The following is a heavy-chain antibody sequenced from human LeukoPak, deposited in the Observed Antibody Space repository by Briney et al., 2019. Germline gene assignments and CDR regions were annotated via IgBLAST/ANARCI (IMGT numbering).Heavy chain of an antibody. CDR1: GFTFSTSW. D-gene: IGHD3-22*01. CDR3: VRDMGYYDKV. V-gene: IGHV3-74*01. CDR2: INSDGKST. J-gene: IGHJ4*02. Sequence: GGSLRLSCAASGFTFSTSWMHWVRQAPGKGLVWVSRINSDGKSTNYADFVKGRFTISRDNAKNTLYLQMNSLRAEDTAVYYCVRDMGYYDKVWGQGTLVNVAS.